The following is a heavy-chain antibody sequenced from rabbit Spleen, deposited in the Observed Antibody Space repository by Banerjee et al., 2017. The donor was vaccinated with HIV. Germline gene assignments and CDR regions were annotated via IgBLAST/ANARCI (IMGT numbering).Heavy chain of an antibody. V-gene: IGHV1S47*01. D-gene: IGHD8-1*01. J-gene: IGHJ4*01. CDR2: IDPVFGIT. Sequence: LVESGGGLVQPEGSLTLTCKASGVSFSDKDVMCWARQAPGKGLEWIGYIDPVFGITYYANWVSGRFSISRENAQNTVFLQMTSLTAADTATYFCARDGAGGSYFALWGPGTLVTVS. CDR1: GVSFSDKD. CDR3: ARDGAGGSYFAL.